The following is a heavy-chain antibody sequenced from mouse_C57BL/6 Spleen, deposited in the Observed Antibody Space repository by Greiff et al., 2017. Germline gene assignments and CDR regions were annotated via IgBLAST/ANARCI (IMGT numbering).Heavy chain of an antibody. CDR1: GFTFTDYY. V-gene: IGHV7-3*01. CDR2: IRNKANGFTT. Sequence: EVKLMESGGGLVQPGGSLSLSCAASGFTFTDYYMSWVRQPPGKALEWLGFIRNKANGFTTEYSASVKGRFTISRDNSQSLLYLQMNALGAEDSATYYCARSQLCPFGYWGQGTTLTVSS. D-gene: IGHD4-1*02. J-gene: IGHJ2*01. CDR3: ARSQLCPFGY.